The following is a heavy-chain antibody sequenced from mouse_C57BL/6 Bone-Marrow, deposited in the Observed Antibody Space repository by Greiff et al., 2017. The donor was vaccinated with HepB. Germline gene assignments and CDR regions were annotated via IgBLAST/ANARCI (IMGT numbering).Heavy chain of an antibody. CDR3: GSRDYYGSSYDAMDY. J-gene: IGHJ4*01. V-gene: IGHV5-12*01. D-gene: IGHD1-1*01. CDR2: ISNGGGST. CDR1: GFTFSDYY. Sequence: EVKLVESGGGLVQPGGSLKLSCAASGFTFSDYYMYWVRQTPEKRLEWVAYISNGGGSTYYPDTVKGRFTISRDNAKNTLYQQMSRLKTEDSAMYYCGSRDYYGSSYDAMDYWGQGTSVTVSS.